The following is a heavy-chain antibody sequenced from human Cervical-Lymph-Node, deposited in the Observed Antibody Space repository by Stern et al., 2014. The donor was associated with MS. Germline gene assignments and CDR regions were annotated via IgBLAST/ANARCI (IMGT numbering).Heavy chain of an antibody. CDR1: GFSLNTSGEG. V-gene: IGHV2-5*02. J-gene: IGHJ6*02. CDR2: IYWDADE. D-gene: IGHD4-17*01. CDR3: AHTTVTFDEAYGLDV. Sequence: QVTLRESGPTLVKPTQTLTLTCTFSGFSLNTSGEGVGWIRQPPGKALEWLAVIYWDADERYSPSLISRLTITKDTSKNQVVLTMANMDPVDTGTYYCAHTTVTFDEAYGLDVWGQGTTVTVSS.